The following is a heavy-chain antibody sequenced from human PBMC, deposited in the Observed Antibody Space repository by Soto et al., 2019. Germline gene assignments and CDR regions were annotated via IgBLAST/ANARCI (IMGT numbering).Heavy chain of an antibody. CDR2: TYYRSKWYN. Sequence: SQTLSLTCAISGDSVSSNSAAWNWIRQSPSRGLEWLGRTYYRSKWYNDYAVSVKSRITINPDTSKNQFSLQLNSVTPEDTAVYYCARAHTMGRGVTDYYYYGMEVWGQGTTVNVSS. V-gene: IGHV6-1*01. D-gene: IGHD3-10*01. CDR3: ARAHTMGRGVTDYYYYGMEV. J-gene: IGHJ6*02. CDR1: GDSVSSNSAA.